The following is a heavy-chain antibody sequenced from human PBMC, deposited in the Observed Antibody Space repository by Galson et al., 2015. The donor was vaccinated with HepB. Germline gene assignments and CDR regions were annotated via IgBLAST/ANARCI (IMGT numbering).Heavy chain of an antibody. CDR2: ISSSSGII. Sequence: SLRLSCAASGFTFSTYTMIWVRQSPKKGLECLSYISSSSGIIHYADSVKGRFTISRDNAKNSLYLQMNSLRAEDTAVYYCARIGYSEITGSDYWGLGTLVTVSS. J-gene: IGHJ4*02. CDR3: ARIGYSEITGSDY. V-gene: IGHV3-48*04. D-gene: IGHD3-22*01. CDR1: GFTFSTYT.